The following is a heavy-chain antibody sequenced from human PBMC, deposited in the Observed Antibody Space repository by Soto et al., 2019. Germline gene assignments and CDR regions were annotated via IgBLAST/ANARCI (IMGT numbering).Heavy chain of an antibody. V-gene: IGHV4-31*03. CDR2: IYYSGST. CDR1: GGSISSGGYY. J-gene: IGHJ4*02. Sequence: SETLSLTCTVSGGSISSGGYYWSWIRQHPGKGLEWIGYIYYSGSTYYNPSLKSRVTISVDTSKNQSSLKLSSVTAADTAVYYCARHPRGRGYSGYEPFDYWGQGTLVTV. D-gene: IGHD5-12*01. CDR3: ARHPRGRGYSGYEPFDY.